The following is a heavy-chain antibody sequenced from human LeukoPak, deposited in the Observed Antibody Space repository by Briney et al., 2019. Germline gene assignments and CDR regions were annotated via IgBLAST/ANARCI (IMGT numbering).Heavy chain of an antibody. J-gene: IGHJ4*02. D-gene: IGHD3-16*02. V-gene: IGHV4-59*11. CDR3: ARGHYIWGTYRQYFDY. Sequence: SETLSLTCTVSGGSISSHYWNWIRQPPGKGLEWVGYMYYSGSTSYNPSLMNRVTISVDTSKYQFSLKLSSVTAADTAVYYCARGHYIWGTYRQYFDYWGQGTLVTVSS. CDR1: GGSISSHY. CDR2: MYYSGST.